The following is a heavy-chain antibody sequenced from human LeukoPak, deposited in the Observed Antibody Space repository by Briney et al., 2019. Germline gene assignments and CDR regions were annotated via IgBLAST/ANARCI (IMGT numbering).Heavy chain of an antibody. CDR3: ARDSGYYGSGSERAFDI. CDR1: GLTVSSNY. CDR2: IYSGGST. Sequence: GGSLRLSCAASGLTVSSNYMSWVRQAPGKGLEWVSVIYSGGSTYYADSVKGRFTISRDNSKNTLYLQMNSLRAEDTAVYYCARDSGYYGSGSERAFDIWGQGTMVTVSS. J-gene: IGHJ3*02. D-gene: IGHD3-10*01. V-gene: IGHV3-53*01.